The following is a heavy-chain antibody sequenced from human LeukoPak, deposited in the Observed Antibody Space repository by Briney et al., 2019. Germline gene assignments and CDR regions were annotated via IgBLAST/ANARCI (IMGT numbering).Heavy chain of an antibody. CDR3: ARVSDSSSWYVFDY. V-gene: IGHV3-21*01. D-gene: IGHD6-13*01. CDR1: GFTFSSYS. J-gene: IGHJ4*02. Sequence: GGSLRLSCAASGFTFSSYSMNWVRQAPGKGLEWVSSISSSSSYIYYADSVKGRFTISRDNAKNSLYLQMNSLRAEDAAVYYCARVSDSSSWYVFDYWGQGTLVTVSS. CDR2: ISSSSSYI.